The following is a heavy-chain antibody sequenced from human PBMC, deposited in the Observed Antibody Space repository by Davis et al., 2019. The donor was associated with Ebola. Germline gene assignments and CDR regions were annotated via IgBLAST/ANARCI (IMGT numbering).Heavy chain of an antibody. CDR2: INPSGGST. V-gene: IGHV1-46*01. D-gene: IGHD2-21*01. J-gene: IGHJ4*02. CDR3: ARGRGHYEYSGGDY. Sequence: ASVKVSCKASGYTFTGYYMHWVRQAPGQGLEWMGWINPSGGSTTYAQKFQGRVTMTRDTSTRTVSMELSSLRSEDKAVYYCARGRGHYEYSGGDYWGQGTLVTVSS. CDR1: GYTFTGYY.